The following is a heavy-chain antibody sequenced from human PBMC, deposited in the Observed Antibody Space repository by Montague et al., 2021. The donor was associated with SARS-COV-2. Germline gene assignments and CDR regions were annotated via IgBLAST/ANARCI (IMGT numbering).Heavy chain of an antibody. CDR2: TFYRSQWHT. CDR3: ARDGDYGGTWYSFLQN. V-gene: IGHV6-1*01. D-gene: IGHD4-23*01. Sequence: CAISGDSVSSDTAAWHWIRQSPSRGPEWLGRTFYRSQWHTDSAASVRCRISFSGDISKNQFSLHLNSVTPEDTAIYYCARDGDYGGTWYSFLQNWGQGTLVIVSS. CDR1: GDSVSSDTAA. J-gene: IGHJ1*01.